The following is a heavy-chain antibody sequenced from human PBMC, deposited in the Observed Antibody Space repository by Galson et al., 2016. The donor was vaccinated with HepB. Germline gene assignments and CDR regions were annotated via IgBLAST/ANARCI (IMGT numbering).Heavy chain of an antibody. Sequence: SVKVSCKASGDTFSSYAISWVRQAPGQGLQWMGRIIPIFGTANYAQKFQGRVTITADKSTITAYMELSSLRSEDTAVYYCAREVDGYGFDYWGQGTLVTVSS. CDR2: IIPIFGTA. CDR1: GDTFSSYA. CDR3: AREVDGYGFDY. V-gene: IGHV1-69*06. D-gene: IGHD5-18*01. J-gene: IGHJ4*02.